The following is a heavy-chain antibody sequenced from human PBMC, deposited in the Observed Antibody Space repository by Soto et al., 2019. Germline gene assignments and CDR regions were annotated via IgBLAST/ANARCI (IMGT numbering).Heavy chain of an antibody. Sequence: TCAVSGYSISSSNWWGWIRQPPGKGLEWIGYIYYSGTTYYNPSLKSRVTMSVDTSKNQFSLKLTSVTAVDAAVYYCARYRTTVTTGDYFDYWGQGTLVTVSS. V-gene: IGHV4-28*01. CDR1: GYSISSSNW. CDR2: IYYSGTT. D-gene: IGHD4-4*01. J-gene: IGHJ4*02. CDR3: ARYRTTVTTGDYFDY.